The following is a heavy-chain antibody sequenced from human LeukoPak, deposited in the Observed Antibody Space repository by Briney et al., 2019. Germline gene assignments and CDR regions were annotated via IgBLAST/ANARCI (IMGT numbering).Heavy chain of an antibody. J-gene: IGHJ4*02. CDR2: IYSGGNT. CDR3: ARGSYSGSGGYYSPFDY. Sequence: PGESLRLSCAASGFTVSSKYMSWLRQAPGRGLEWGSVIYSGGNTYYADSVKGRFTISRDISKNTLYLQMNSLRAEDAAVYYCARGSYSGSGGYYSPFDYWGQGTLVTVSS. D-gene: IGHD3-10*01. V-gene: IGHV3-53*01. CDR1: GFTVSSKY.